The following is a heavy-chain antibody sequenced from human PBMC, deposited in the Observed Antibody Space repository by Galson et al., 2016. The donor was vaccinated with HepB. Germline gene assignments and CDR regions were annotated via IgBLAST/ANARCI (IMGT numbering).Heavy chain of an antibody. J-gene: IGHJ4*02. Sequence: SLRLSCAASGFTFSHAWMSWVRQAPGKGLEWVANVNQDGGEKYYVDSVKGRFTISRDNAKNSLYLQMNSLRVEDTAVYYCARDGLGTVAAASALGNWGQGTLVTVSS. V-gene: IGHV3-7*01. CDR2: VNQDGGEK. CDR1: GFTFSHAW. D-gene: IGHD6-25*01. CDR3: ARDGLGTVAAASALGN.